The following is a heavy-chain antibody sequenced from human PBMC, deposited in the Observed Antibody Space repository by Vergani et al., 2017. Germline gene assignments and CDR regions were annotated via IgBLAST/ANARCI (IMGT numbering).Heavy chain of an antibody. CDR1: GFTFSSYA. V-gene: IGHV3-64*04. Sequence: VQLVESGGGLVQPGGSLRLSCSASGFTFSSYAMHWVRQAPGKGLEYVSAISSNGGSTYYADSVKGRFTISRDNSKNTLYLQMNSLRAEDTAVYYCAREGDSSGYYVXFSYWGQGTLVTVSS. J-gene: IGHJ4*02. CDR3: AREGDSSGYYVXFSY. CDR2: ISSNGGST. D-gene: IGHD3-22*01.